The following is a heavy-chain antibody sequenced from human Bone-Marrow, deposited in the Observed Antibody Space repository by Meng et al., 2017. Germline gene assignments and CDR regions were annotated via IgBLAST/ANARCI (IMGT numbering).Heavy chain of an antibody. Sequence: GESLKISCAASGFTFSSYWMTWVRQAPGKGLEWVATIREDGSEKYQVDSVKGRFTISRDNAKSSLYLQMNSLRAEDTAVYYCARDFDYWGQGTLVTVSS. J-gene: IGHJ4*02. CDR1: GFTFSSYW. CDR3: ARDFDY. CDR2: IREDGSEK. V-gene: IGHV3-7*01.